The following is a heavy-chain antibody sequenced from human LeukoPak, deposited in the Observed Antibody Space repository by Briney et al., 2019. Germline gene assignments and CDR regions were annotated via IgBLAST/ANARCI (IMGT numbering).Heavy chain of an antibody. V-gene: IGHV3-11*04. D-gene: IGHD2-21*02. CDR1: GFTFSDYY. Sequence: PGGSLRLSCAASGFTFSDYYMSWIRQAPGKGLEWVSYISSSSSTIYYADSVKGRFTISRDNAKNSLYLQMNSLRAEDTAVYYCARGKDCGGDCFDAFDIWGQGTMVTVSS. CDR2: ISSSSSTI. CDR3: ARGKDCGGDCFDAFDI. J-gene: IGHJ3*02.